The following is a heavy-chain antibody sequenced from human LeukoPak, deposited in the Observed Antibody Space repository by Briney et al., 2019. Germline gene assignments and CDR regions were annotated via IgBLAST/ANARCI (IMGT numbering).Heavy chain of an antibody. Sequence: GASVKVSCKASGGTFSSYAISWVRQAPGQGLEWMGGIIPIFGTANYAQKFQGRVTIIADESTSTAYMELSSLRSEDTAVYYCARDAYSSSGYYFDYWGQGTLVTVSS. CDR2: IIPIFGTA. D-gene: IGHD6-13*01. J-gene: IGHJ4*02. V-gene: IGHV1-69*13. CDR1: GGTFSSYA. CDR3: ARDAYSSSGYYFDY.